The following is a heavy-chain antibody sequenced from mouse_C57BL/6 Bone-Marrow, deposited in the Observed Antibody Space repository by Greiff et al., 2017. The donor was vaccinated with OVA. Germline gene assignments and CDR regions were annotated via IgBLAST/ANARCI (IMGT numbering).Heavy chain of an antibody. CDR2: ISYDGSN. CDR1: GYSITSGYY. D-gene: IGHD2-4*01. CDR3: ARIYYDYDEFAY. Sequence: EVQLQESGPGLVKPSQSLSLTCSVTGYSITSGYYWNWIRQFPGNKLEWMGYISYDGSNNYNPSLKNRISITRDTSKNQFFLKLNSVTTEDTATYYCARIYYDYDEFAYWGQGTLVTVSA. V-gene: IGHV3-6*01. J-gene: IGHJ3*01.